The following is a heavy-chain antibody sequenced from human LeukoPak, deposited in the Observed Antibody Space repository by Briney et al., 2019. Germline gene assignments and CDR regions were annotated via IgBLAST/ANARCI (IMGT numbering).Heavy chain of an antibody. D-gene: IGHD6-13*01. J-gene: IGHJ4*02. CDR2: IKSKTDGGTT. V-gene: IGHV3-15*01. Sequence: PGGSLRLSCAASGFTFSNAWMSWVRQAPGKGLEWVGRIKSKTDGGTTDYAAPVKGRFTISRDDSKNTLYLQMNSLKTEDTAVYYCTTHSGAAAGLFACWGQGTLVTVSS. CDR3: TTHSGAAAGLFAC. CDR1: GFTFSNAW.